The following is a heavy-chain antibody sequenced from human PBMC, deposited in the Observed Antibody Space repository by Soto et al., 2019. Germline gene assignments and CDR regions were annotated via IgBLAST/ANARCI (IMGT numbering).Heavy chain of an antibody. CDR3: AREKTPTYYYDSSGFFDY. V-gene: IGHV4-31*03. D-gene: IGHD3-22*01. CDR1: GVSISRGGYY. CDR2: NYYSGST. Sequence: QVQLQESGPGLVKPSQTLSLTCTVSGVSISRGGYYWSWIRQHPGKGLEWIGYNYYSGSTYYDPSLKSRVTISVDTSKNQFSLKVSSVTAADTAVYYCAREKTPTYYYDSSGFFDYWGQGTLVTVST. J-gene: IGHJ4*02.